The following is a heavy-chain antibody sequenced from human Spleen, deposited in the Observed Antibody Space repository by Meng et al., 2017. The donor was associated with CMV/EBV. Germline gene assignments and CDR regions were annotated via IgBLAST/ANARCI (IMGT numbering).Heavy chain of an antibody. Sequence: CRASGYTFIAYSMHWVRQAPGQGLEWMGHINPNSGYAEYAQKFQGRVTMTRDKSITTVYMEVRGLTSDDTAVYYCARDVPGKGFDTWGQGTLVTVSS. CDR1: GYTFIAYS. D-gene: IGHD1-14*01. CDR3: ARDVPGKGFDT. CDR2: INPNSGYA. V-gene: IGHV1-2*06. J-gene: IGHJ5*02.